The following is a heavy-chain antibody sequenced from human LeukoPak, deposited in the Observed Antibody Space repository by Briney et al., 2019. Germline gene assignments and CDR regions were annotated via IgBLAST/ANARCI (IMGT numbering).Heavy chain of an antibody. Sequence: SETLSLTCTVSGGSISSYYWSWIRQPPGKGLEWIGYIYYSGSTNYNPSLKSRVTISVDTSKNQFSLKLSSVTAADTAVYYCARLTHSKYCSGGSCYSDAFDIWGQGTMVTVSS. CDR2: IYYSGST. CDR1: GGSISSYY. D-gene: IGHD2-15*01. V-gene: IGHV4-59*01. J-gene: IGHJ3*02. CDR3: ARLTHSKYCSGGSCYSDAFDI.